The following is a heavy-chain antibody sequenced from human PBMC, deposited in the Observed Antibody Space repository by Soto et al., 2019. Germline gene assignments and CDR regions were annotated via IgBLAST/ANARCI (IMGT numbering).Heavy chain of an antibody. Sequence: GGSLRLSCAASGFTFSNAWMSWVRQAPGKGLEWVGRIKSKTDGGTTDYAAPVKGRFTISRDDSKNTLYLQMNSLKTEVTAVYYCTTRQWLASGAFDIWGQGTMVTVSS. CDR1: GFTFSNAW. J-gene: IGHJ3*02. V-gene: IGHV3-15*01. CDR3: TTRQWLASGAFDI. CDR2: IKSKTDGGTT. D-gene: IGHD6-19*01.